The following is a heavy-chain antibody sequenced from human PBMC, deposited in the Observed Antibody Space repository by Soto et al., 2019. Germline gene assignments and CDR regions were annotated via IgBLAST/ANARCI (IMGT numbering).Heavy chain of an antibody. CDR1: GFTFSSYS. CDR3: ASSIYYDFWSGYHY. J-gene: IGHJ4*02. Sequence: LRLSCAASGFTFSSYSMNWVRQAPGKGLEWVSYISSSSSTIYYADSVKGRFTISRDNAKNSLHLQMNSLRDEDTAVYYCASSIYYDFWSGYHYWGQGTLVTVSS. CDR2: ISSSSSTI. V-gene: IGHV3-48*02. D-gene: IGHD3-3*01.